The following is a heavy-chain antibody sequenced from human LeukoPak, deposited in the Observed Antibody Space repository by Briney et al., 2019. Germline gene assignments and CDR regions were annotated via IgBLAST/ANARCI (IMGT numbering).Heavy chain of an antibody. CDR2: INHSGST. V-gene: IGHV4-39*07. CDR1: GGSISSSSYY. D-gene: IGHD3-10*01. Sequence: SSETLSLTCTVSGGSISSSSYYWGWIRQPPGKGLEWIGEINHSGSTNYNPSLKSRVTISVDTSKNQFSLKLSSVTAADTAVYYCAMVRGVSRGYWGQGTLVTVSS. CDR3: AMVRGVSRGY. J-gene: IGHJ4*02.